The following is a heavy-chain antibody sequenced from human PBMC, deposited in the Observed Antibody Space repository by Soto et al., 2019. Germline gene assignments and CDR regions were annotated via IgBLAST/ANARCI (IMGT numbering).Heavy chain of an antibody. J-gene: IGHJ6*02. Sequence: VASVKVSCKVSGYTLTELSMHWVRQAPGKGLEWMGGFDPEDGETIYAQKFQGRVTMTEDTSTDTAYMELSSLRSEDTAVYYCATARITIFGKPGDYYYYGMDVWGQGTTVTVSS. CDR3: ATARITIFGKPGDYYYYGMDV. V-gene: IGHV1-24*01. CDR2: FDPEDGET. CDR1: GYTLTELS. D-gene: IGHD3-3*01.